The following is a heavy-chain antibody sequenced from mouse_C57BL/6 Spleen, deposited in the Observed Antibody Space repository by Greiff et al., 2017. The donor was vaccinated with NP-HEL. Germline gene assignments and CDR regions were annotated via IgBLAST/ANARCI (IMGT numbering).Heavy chain of an antibody. Sequence: QVQLQQSGAELMKPGASVKLSCKATGYTFTGYWIEWVKQRPGHGLEWIGEILPGSGSTNYNEKFKGKATFTVDQSSSTAYMQLNSLTSEDSAVYYCARPFYYGSSYGFAYWGQGTLVTVSA. CDR1: GYTFTGYW. D-gene: IGHD1-1*01. CDR2: ILPGSGST. V-gene: IGHV1-9*01. J-gene: IGHJ3*01. CDR3: ARPFYYGSSYGFAY.